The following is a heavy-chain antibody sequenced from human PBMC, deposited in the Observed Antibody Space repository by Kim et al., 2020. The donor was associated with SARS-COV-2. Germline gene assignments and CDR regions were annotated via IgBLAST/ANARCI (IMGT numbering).Heavy chain of an antibody. CDR3: AGRTRGSNAIGA. V-gene: IGHV4-4*07. D-gene: IGHD5-12*01. CDR2: VYTSGSP. CDR1: GGSISNYY. J-gene: IGHJ6*03. Sequence: SETLSLTCTVSGGSISNYYWSWIRQPAGRGLEWIGRVYTSGSPNYNPSLKSRVTMSIDTSKNQFSLTVTSVTTADAAVYFCAGRTRGSNAIGAWGKGTT.